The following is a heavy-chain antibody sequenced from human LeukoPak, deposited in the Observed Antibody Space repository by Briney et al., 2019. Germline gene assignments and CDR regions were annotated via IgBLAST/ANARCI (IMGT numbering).Heavy chain of an antibody. CDR3: APLLPPTVTADFDY. Sequence: GGSLRLSCAASGFMFSSYAMSWVRQAPGKGLEWVSAISGSGGSTYYADSVKGRFTISRDNSRNTLYLQMNSLRAEDTAVYYCAPLLPPTVTADFDYWGQGTLVTVSS. CDR1: GFMFSSYA. D-gene: IGHD4-17*01. CDR2: ISGSGGST. V-gene: IGHV3-23*01. J-gene: IGHJ4*02.